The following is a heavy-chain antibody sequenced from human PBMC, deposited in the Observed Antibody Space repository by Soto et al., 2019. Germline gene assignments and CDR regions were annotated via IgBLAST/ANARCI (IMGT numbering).Heavy chain of an antibody. CDR3: ARESLGYSSSSFGIDY. V-gene: IGHV3-11*01. D-gene: IGHD6-6*01. Sequence: PGGSLRLSCAASGFTFSDYYMSWILQAPWKGLEWVSYISSSGSTIYYADSVKGRFTISRDNAKNSLYLQMNSLRAEDTAVYYCARESLGYSSSSFGIDYWGQGTLVTVSS. J-gene: IGHJ4*02. CDR1: GFTFSDYY. CDR2: ISSSGSTI.